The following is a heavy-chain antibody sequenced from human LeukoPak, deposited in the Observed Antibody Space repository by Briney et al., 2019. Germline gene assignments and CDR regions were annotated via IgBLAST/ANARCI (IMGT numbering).Heavy chain of an antibody. J-gene: IGHJ4*02. V-gene: IGHV3-30-3*01. CDR3: AKDLRRGYSYGVDY. CDR1: GFTFSSYA. Sequence: GGSLRLSCAASGFTFSSYAMHWVRQAPGKGLEWVAVISYDGSNKYYADSVKGRFTISRDNSKNTLYLQMNSLRAEDTAVYYCAKDLRRGYSYGVDYWGQGTLVTVSS. D-gene: IGHD5-18*01. CDR2: ISYDGSNK.